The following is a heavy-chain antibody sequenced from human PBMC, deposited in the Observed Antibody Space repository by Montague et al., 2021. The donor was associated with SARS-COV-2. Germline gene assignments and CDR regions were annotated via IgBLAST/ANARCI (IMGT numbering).Heavy chain of an antibody. CDR2: IYHSGST. V-gene: IGHV4-4*02. D-gene: IGHD2-15*01. CDR3: ARDPDCSGGSCYYYFDY. Sequence: SETLSLTCAVSGGSISSSNWWSWVRQPPGKGLGWIGEIYHSGSTNYNPSLKSRVTISVDKSKNQFSLKLSSVTAADTAVYYCARDPDCSGGSCYYYFDYWGQGTLVTVSS. J-gene: IGHJ4*02. CDR1: GGSISSSNW.